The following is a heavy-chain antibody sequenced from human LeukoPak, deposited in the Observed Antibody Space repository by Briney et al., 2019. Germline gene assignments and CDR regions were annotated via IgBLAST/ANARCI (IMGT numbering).Heavy chain of an antibody. CDR3: ARRRTTVTTPPAYYMDV. Sequence: ASVKVSCKASGYTFTSYGISWVRQAPGQGLEWMGWISAYNGNTNYAQKLQGRVTMTTDTSTSTAYMELRSLRSDDTAVYYCARRRTTVTTPPAYYMDVWGKGTTVTVSS. V-gene: IGHV1-18*01. CDR1: GYTFTSYG. J-gene: IGHJ6*03. D-gene: IGHD4-11*01. CDR2: ISAYNGNT.